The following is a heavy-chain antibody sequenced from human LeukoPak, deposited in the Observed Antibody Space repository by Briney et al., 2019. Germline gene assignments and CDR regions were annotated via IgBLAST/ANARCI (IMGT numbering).Heavy chain of an antibody. CDR3: ARQDLRSHCFDY. CDR1: GGSISSYY. J-gene: IGHJ4*02. D-gene: IGHD3-10*01. V-gene: IGHV4-59*08. Sequence: SETLSLPCNVCGGSISSYYWSWIRQPPGKGLDWVGYIYYSGSTTYDPSLKSRVTISVDTSKNQFSLKLRSVTAADAAVYYCARQDLRSHCFDYWGQGTLVSVSS. CDR2: IYYSGST.